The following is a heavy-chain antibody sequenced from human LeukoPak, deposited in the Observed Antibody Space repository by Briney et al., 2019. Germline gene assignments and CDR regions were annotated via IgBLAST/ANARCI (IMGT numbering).Heavy chain of an antibody. Sequence: ASVKVSCKASGYTFTSYGISWVRQAPGQGLERMGWINTNTGNPTYAQGFTGRFVFSLDTSVSTAYLQISSLKAEDTAVYYCARGAFEYSSSSSQDYWGQGTLVTVSS. D-gene: IGHD6-6*01. V-gene: IGHV7-4-1*02. J-gene: IGHJ4*02. CDR2: INTNTGNP. CDR3: ARGAFEYSSSSSQDY. CDR1: GYTFTSYG.